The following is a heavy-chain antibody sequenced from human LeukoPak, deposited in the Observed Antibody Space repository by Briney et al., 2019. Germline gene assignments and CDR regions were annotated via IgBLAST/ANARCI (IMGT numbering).Heavy chain of an antibody. CDR1: GYSISSGYY. J-gene: IGHJ4*02. CDR2: IYHSGST. CDR3: ARVEDGDYVFDY. V-gene: IGHV4-38-2*01. D-gene: IGHD4-17*01. Sequence: SETLSLTCAVSGYSISSGYYWGWIRQPPGKGLGWIGSIYHSGSTYYNPSLKSRVTISVDTSKNQFSLKLSSVTAADTAVYYCARVEDGDYVFDYWGQGTLVTVSS.